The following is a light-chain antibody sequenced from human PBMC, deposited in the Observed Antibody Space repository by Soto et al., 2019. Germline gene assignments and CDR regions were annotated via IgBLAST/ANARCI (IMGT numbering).Light chain of an antibody. J-gene: IGKJ1*01. CDR2: GAS. V-gene: IGKV3-20*01. CDR1: QSVNSDY. CDR3: QQYDSSPPT. Sequence: EIVLTQSPGTLSLSPGERATLSCRASQSVNSDYLAWYQQKPGQGPRVLMYGASSRATGIPDRFSGSGSGTDFTLTSSRLEPEDFAVYYCQQYDSSPPTFGQGTKVEIK.